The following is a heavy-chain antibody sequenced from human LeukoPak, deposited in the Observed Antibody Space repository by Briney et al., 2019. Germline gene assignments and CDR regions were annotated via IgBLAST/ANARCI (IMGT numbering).Heavy chain of an antibody. CDR1: GFTFSSYA. J-gene: IGHJ6*02. D-gene: IGHD3-16*01. CDR2: ISYDGSNK. CDR3: ARDLSPEGGLYYYYYGMDV. V-gene: IGHV3-30-3*01. Sequence: GGSLRLSCAASGFTFSSYAMHWVRQAPGKGLEWVAVISYDGSNKYYADSVKGRFTISRDNSKNTLYLQMNSLRAEDTAVYYCARDLSPEGGLYYYYYGMDVWGQGTTVTVSS.